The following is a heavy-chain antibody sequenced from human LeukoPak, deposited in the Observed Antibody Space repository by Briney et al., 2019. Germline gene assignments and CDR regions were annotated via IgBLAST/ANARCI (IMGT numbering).Heavy chain of an antibody. CDR2: IYSSGTT. D-gene: IGHD5-12*01. V-gene: IGHV4-4*07. CDR1: GGSIRSSYF. Sequence: PAETLSLTCAVSGGSIRSSYFWSWIRQPAGKGLQFIGRIYSSGTTNYNPSLQSRVTMSVDTSRNQFSLKLSSLTAADTAVYYCARDRVDRFGPRFDPWGPGTLVTVSS. J-gene: IGHJ5*02. CDR3: ARDRVDRFGPRFDP.